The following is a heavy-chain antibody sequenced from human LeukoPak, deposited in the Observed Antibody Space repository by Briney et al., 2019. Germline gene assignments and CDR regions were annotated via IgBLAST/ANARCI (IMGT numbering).Heavy chain of an antibody. CDR3: ARVAVAAAGTDY. D-gene: IGHD6-13*01. CDR1: AFTFSSYS. CDR2: ISSNNDYI. V-gene: IGHV3-21*01. J-gene: IGHJ4*02. Sequence: GGSLRLSCAAAAFTFSSYSMNWVRQPPGKWLEWVSSISSNNDYIYYADSVKGRFTISRDNAKNSLFLQMNSLRAEDTAVYYCARVAVAAAGTDYWGQGTLVTVSS.